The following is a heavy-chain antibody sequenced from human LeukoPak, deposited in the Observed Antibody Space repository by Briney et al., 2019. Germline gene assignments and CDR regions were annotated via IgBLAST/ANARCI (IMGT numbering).Heavy chain of an antibody. V-gene: IGHV4-61*02. CDR1: GGSISSGSYY. CDR3: ARQGKEYCSSTSCYSSSNFDY. Sequence: SQTLSLTCTVSGGSISSGSYYWSWIRQPAGKGLEWIGRIKTSGSTDYNPSLKSRVTISVDTSKNQFTLKVSSVTAADTAVYYCARQGKEYCSSTSCYSSSNFDYWGQGTLVAVSS. CDR2: IKTSGST. J-gene: IGHJ4*02. D-gene: IGHD2-2*02.